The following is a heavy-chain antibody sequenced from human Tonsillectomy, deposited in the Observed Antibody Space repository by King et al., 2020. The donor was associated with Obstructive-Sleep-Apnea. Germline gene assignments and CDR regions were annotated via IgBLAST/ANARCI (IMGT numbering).Heavy chain of an antibody. J-gene: IGHJ6*02. D-gene: IGHD2-8*02. CDR3: ARDLVMDV. CDR1: GFTVSSKY. CDR2: IYAVGST. Sequence: VQLVESGGGLVQPGGSLRLSCAASGFTVSSKYMSWVRQAPGKGLEWGSDIYAVGSTYYADSVKGGFTISRDNSKNTVYLQMKSLWAEDTAVYFCARDLVMDVWGQGTTVTVSS. V-gene: IGHV3-66*01.